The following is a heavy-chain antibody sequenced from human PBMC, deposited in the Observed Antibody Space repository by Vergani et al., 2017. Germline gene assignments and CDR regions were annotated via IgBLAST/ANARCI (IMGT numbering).Heavy chain of an antibody. CDR1: GFTFDDYA. CDR2: FSGEGGST. J-gene: IGHJ5*02. CDR3: AKDSNGAARPSSWFDP. D-gene: IGHD6-6*01. Sequence: EVQLVESGGGVVQPGGSLRLSCAASGFTFDDYAMHWVRQAPGKGLEWVSLFSGEGGSTYYADSVKGRFTNSRDNRKNSLYLQMTSLRTEDTALYYCAKDSNGAARPSSWFDPWGQGTLVTVSS. V-gene: IGHV3-43*02.